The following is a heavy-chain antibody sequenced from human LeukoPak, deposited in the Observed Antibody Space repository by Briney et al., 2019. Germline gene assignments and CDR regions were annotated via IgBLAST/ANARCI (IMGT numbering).Heavy chain of an antibody. V-gene: IGHV1-46*01. CDR1: GYTFTTYY. Sequence: ASVTLSCKASGYTFTTYYMHWVRLAPGQGLEWMGIINPSSGSTSYAQKFQGRVTMTRDTSTSTVYMELSSLRSEDTAIYYCARVLGAHRYGSIDHWGQGNLVTVSS. J-gene: IGHJ4*02. CDR2: INPSSGST. CDR3: ARVLGAHRYGSIDH. D-gene: IGHD5-18*01.